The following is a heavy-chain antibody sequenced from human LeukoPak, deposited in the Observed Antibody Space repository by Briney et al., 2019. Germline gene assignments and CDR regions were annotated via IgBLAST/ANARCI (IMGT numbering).Heavy chain of an antibody. D-gene: IGHD6-13*01. J-gene: IGHJ4*02. V-gene: IGHV3-7*01. CDR2: IKQDGSEK. Sequence: GGSLRLSCAASGFTFSSYWMSWVRQAPGKGLEWVANIKQDGSEKYYVDSVKGRFTISRDNAKNSLYLQMNSLRAEDTAVYYCARRPNPPVGAAADTLFDYWGQGTLVTVSS. CDR1: GFTFSSYW. CDR3: ARRPNPPVGAAADTLFDY.